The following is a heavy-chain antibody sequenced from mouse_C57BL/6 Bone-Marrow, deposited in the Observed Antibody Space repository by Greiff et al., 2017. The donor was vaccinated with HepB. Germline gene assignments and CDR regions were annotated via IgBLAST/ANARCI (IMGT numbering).Heavy chain of an antibody. Sequence: VQLQQSGAELARPGASVKLSCKASGYNFTSYGISWVKQRTGQGLEWIGEIYPRSGNTYYNEKFKGKATLTADKSSSTAYMELRSLTSEDSAVYFCARLGNYAMDYWGQGTSVTVSS. J-gene: IGHJ4*01. CDR3: ARLGNYAMDY. V-gene: IGHV1-81*01. CDR1: GYNFTSYG. CDR2: IYPRSGNT.